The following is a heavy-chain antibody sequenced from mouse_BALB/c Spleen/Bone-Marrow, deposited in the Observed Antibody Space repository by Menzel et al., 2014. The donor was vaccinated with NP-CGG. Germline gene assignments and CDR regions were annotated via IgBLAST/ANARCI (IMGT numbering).Heavy chain of an antibody. CDR1: GFTFSDYA. Sequence: EVKLMESGGGLVKPGGSLKLSCAASGFTFSDYAMSWVRQSPERRLEWVAEISGGGSYTYYPDTATGRFPISRDNAKNTLYLEMSSVKSEGTAIYYCARVIGTRCIDVWGAGTTVTVSS. V-gene: IGHV5-9-4*01. CDR3: ARVIGTRCIDV. D-gene: IGHD2-14*01. J-gene: IGHJ1*01. CDR2: ISGGGSYT.